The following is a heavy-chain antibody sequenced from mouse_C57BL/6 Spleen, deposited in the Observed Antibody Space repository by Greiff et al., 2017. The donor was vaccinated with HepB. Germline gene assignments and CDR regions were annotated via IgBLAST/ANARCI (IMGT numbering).Heavy chain of an antibody. J-gene: IGHJ4*01. Sequence: QVQLQQPGAELVKPGASVKMSCKASGYTFTSYWITWVKQRPGQGLEWIGDIYPGSGSTNYNEKFKSKATLTVDTSSSTAYMQLSSLTSEDSAVYYCARRSYYDYDGYYAMDYWGQGTSVTVSS. D-gene: IGHD2-4*01. CDR3: ARRSYYDYDGYYAMDY. V-gene: IGHV1-55*01. CDR1: GYTFTSYW. CDR2: IYPGSGST.